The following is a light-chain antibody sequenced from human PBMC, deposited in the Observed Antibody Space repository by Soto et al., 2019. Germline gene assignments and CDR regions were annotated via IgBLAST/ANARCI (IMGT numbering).Light chain of an antibody. Sequence: EIVMTQSPANLSASPGERATLPCRASQSVSSNLAWYQQKPGQAPRLLIYGASTRATGIPARFSGSGSGTEFTLTISSLQSEDFAVYYCQQYNNWPPITFGQGTRLEIK. CDR2: GAS. CDR3: QQYNNWPPIT. V-gene: IGKV3-15*01. CDR1: QSVSSN. J-gene: IGKJ5*01.